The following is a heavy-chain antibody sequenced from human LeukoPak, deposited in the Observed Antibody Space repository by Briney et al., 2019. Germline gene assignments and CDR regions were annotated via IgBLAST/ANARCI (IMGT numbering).Heavy chain of an antibody. Sequence: KPGGSLRLSCAASGFTFSSYAMSWVRQAPGKGLEWVSAISGSGGSTYYADSVKGRFTISRDNSKNTLYLQMNSLRAEDTAVYYCAKGGAYYDSSGYNFDYWGQRTLVTVSS. V-gene: IGHV3-23*01. CDR3: AKGGAYYDSSGYNFDY. D-gene: IGHD3-22*01. CDR2: ISGSGGST. CDR1: GFTFSSYA. J-gene: IGHJ4*02.